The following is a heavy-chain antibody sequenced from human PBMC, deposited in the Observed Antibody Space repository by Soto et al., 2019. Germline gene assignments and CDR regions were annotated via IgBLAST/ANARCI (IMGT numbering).Heavy chain of an antibody. V-gene: IGHV3-66*01. CDR3: ARGLYDSSGYYFDY. D-gene: IGHD3-22*01. Sequence: GGSLRLSCAASGFTVSNYYMSWVRQAPGKGLEWVSVIYSDGRTYYADSVNGRFTISRDNSSNTLFLQMNSLRAEDTAVYYCARGLYDSSGYYFDYWGQGTLVTVSS. J-gene: IGHJ4*02. CDR1: GFTVSNYY. CDR2: IYSDGRT.